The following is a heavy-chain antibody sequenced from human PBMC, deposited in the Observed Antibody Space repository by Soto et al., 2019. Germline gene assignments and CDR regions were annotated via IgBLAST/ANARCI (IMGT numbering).Heavy chain of an antibody. CDR2: INPSDSSA. Sequence: QVQLVQSGAEVKKPGASVKISCKASGYTFTNYYVQWVRQAPGQGLEWMGIINPSDSSATYAQKLRCRVTMTRDTSTSTVHMELSSLESEDTAVYYCARVQFGSGYRYAGDCWGQGTLVIVSS. D-gene: IGHD5-18*01. CDR3: ARVQFGSGYRYAGDC. V-gene: IGHV1-46*04. CDR1: GYTFTNYY. J-gene: IGHJ4*02.